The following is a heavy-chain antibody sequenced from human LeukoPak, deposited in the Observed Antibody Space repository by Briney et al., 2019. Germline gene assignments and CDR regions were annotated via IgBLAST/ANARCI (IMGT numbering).Heavy chain of an antibody. CDR2: IIPILGIA. J-gene: IGHJ5*02. V-gene: IGHV1-69*04. D-gene: IGHD2-15*01. CDR3: ARDPPVVVVAARHWFDP. Sequence: ASVKVSCKASGGTFSSYAISWVRQAPGQGLEWMGRIIPILGIANYAQKFQGRVTITADKSASTAYMELSSLRSEDTAVYYCARDPPVVVVAARHWFDPWGQGTLVTVSS. CDR1: GGTFSSYA.